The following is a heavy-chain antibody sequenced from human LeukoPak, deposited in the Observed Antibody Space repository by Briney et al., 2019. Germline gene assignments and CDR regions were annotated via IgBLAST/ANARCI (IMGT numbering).Heavy chain of an antibody. CDR3: ARVDTPMAFIDY. J-gene: IGHJ4*02. D-gene: IGHD5-18*01. CDR1: GASVSSGSYY. CDR2: IYYTGVT. V-gene: IGHV4-61*01. Sequence: PSETLSLTCTVSGASVSSGSYYWSWIRQPPGRGLEWIAYIYYTGVTNYNPSLKSRVTISMDTSKNLLSLKLSSVTAADTAVYYCARVDTPMAFIDYWGRGTLVTVSS.